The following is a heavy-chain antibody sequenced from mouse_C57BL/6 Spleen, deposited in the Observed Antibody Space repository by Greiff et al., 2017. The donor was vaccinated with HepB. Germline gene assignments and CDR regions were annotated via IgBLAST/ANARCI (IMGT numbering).Heavy chain of an antibody. V-gene: IGHV14-1*01. CDR2: IDPEDGDT. J-gene: IGHJ4*01. D-gene: IGHD6-1*01. CDR3: TKRISLYAMDY. Sequence: EVQLQQSGAELVRPGASVKLSCTASGFNIKDYYMHWVKQRPEQGLEWIGRIDPEDGDTEYAPKFQGKATMTADTSSNTAYLQLSSLTSEDTAVYYCTKRISLYAMDYWGQGTSVTVSS. CDR1: GFNIKDYY.